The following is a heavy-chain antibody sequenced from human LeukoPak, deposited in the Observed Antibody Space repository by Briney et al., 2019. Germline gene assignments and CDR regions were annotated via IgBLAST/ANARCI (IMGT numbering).Heavy chain of an antibody. CDR1: GFTVSSNY. J-gene: IGHJ4*02. Sequence: PGGSLRLSCAASGFTVSSNYMSWVRQAPGKGLEWVSVIYSGGSTYYADSVKGRLTISRDNSKNTLYLQMNSLRAEDTAVYYCATEEWYRLDNWGQGTLVTVSS. CDR2: IYSGGST. D-gene: IGHD2-8*01. CDR3: ATEEWYRLDN. V-gene: IGHV3-53*01.